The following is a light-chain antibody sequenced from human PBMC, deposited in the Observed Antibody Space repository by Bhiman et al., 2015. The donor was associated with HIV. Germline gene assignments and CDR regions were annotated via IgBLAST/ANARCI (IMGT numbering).Light chain of an antibody. CDR2: YDS. V-gene: IGLV3-21*04. Sequence: SYELTQPPSVSVAPGKTARITCGGNNIGSKSVHWYQRKPGQAPVLVIYYDSDRPSGIPERFSGSNSGNTAXLTISRVEAGDEADYYCQVWDSSSSYVFGNGTKVTVL. J-gene: IGLJ1*01. CDR1: NIGSKS. CDR3: QVWDSSSSYV.